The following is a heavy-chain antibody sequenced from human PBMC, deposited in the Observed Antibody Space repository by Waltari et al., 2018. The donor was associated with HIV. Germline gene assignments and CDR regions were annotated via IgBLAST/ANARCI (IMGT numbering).Heavy chain of an antibody. V-gene: IGHV1-69*01. CDR3: ARGLDTAMDQPYYYGMDV. D-gene: IGHD5-18*01. Sequence: QVQLVQSGAEVKKLGSSVKVSCTASGGTFISYAISWVRQAPGQGLEWMGGSVPTFGTGTDAQKFQGRVTITADESTSTAYMELSSLRSEDRAVYYCARGLDTAMDQPYYYGMDVWGQGTTVTVSS. CDR1: GGTFISYA. J-gene: IGHJ6*02. CDR2: SVPTFGTG.